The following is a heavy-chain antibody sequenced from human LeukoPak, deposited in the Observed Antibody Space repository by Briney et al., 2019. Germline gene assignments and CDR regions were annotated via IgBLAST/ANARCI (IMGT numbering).Heavy chain of an antibody. J-gene: IGHJ3*02. CDR1: GGSISSYY. Sequence: PSETLSLTCTVSGGSISSYYWSWLRQPPAKGLAWIGYISYSGITNYNPSLKSRVTISLDTSKNHFSLKMRSVTAADTAVYYCARGLYPDDAFDIWGQGTMVTVSS. CDR3: ARGLYPDDAFDI. V-gene: IGHV4-59*08. CDR2: ISYSGIT. D-gene: IGHD3-16*02.